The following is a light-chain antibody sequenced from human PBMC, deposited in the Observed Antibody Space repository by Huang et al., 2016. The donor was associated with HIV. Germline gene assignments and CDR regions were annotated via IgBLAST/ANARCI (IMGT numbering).Light chain of an antibody. J-gene: IGKJ2*01. Sequence: EIVLTQSPGTLSLSPGERATPSCRASQRVSSSYLAWDQQKPGQAPRLLIHGASSRATGIPDRFSGSGSGTDFTLTISRLEPEDFALYYCQQYGSSPPYNFGQGTKLEIK. CDR2: GAS. CDR1: QRVSSSY. CDR3: QQYGSSPPYN. V-gene: IGKV3-20*01.